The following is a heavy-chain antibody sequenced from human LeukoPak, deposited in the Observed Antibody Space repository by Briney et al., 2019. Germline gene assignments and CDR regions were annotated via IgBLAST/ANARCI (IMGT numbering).Heavy chain of an antibody. V-gene: IGHV4-34*01. Sequence: SETLSLTCAVYGGSFSGYYWSWIRQPPGKGLEWIGEINHSGSTNYNPSLKGRVTISVDTSKNQFSLKLSSVTAADTAVYYCASSNYYDSRHYWGQGTLVTVSS. D-gene: IGHD3-22*01. CDR1: GGSFSGYY. CDR3: ASSNYYDSRHY. J-gene: IGHJ4*02. CDR2: INHSGST.